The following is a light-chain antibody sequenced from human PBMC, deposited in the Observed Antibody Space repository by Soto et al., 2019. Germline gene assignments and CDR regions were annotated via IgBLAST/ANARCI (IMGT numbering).Light chain of an antibody. CDR2: DNN. V-gene: IGLV1-51*01. J-gene: IGLJ3*02. CDR1: SSNIGNNY. CDR3: GTWDSSLSAWV. Sequence: QSVLTQPPSVSAAPGQKVTISCSGSSSNIGNNYVSWYQQLPGTAPKLLIYDNNKRPSGIPDRFSGSKSVTSATLGITGLQTGDEADYYCGTWDSSLSAWVFGGGTKLPS.